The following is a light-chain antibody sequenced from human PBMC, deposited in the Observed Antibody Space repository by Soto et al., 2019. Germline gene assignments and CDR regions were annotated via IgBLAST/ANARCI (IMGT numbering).Light chain of an antibody. CDR3: AAWDDSLNGVV. CDR1: RSNLGSNT. Sequence: QSVLTQPPSASGTPGQRDPISCSGSRSNLGSNTVNWYQQLPGTAPQLLIYRNNQRPSGVPDRFSGSKSGTSASLAISGLQSEDEADYYCAAWDDSLNGVVFGGGTKLTVL. J-gene: IGLJ2*01. CDR2: RNN. V-gene: IGLV1-44*01.